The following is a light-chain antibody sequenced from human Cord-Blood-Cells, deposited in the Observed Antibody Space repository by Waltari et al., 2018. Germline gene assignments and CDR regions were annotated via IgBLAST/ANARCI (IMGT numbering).Light chain of an antibody. Sequence: EIVMTQSPATLSVSPGERATLSCRASQGVSSNLAWYQQKPGQAPRLLSYGASTRATGIPARFSGSGSGTEFTLTIRSLQSEDFAVYYCQQYNNWPPWTFGQGTKVEIK. V-gene: IGKV3-15*01. J-gene: IGKJ1*01. CDR2: GAS. CDR1: QGVSSN. CDR3: QQYNNWPPWT.